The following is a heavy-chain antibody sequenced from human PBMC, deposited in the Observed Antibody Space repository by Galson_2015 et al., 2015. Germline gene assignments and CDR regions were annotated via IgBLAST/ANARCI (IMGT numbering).Heavy chain of an antibody. J-gene: IGHJ5*01. CDR3: AREGHGSGSYYDS. CDR1: GYTFIEYY. Sequence: SVKVSCKASGYTFIEYYVHWVQQAPGQGPEWMGVVNPRGGSPTYAQTFQGRVTITSDASTRTVSMELSGLKSEDTAVYFCAREGHGSGSYYDSWGLGTLVTVSS. D-gene: IGHD3-10*01. V-gene: IGHV1-46*01. CDR2: VNPRGGSP.